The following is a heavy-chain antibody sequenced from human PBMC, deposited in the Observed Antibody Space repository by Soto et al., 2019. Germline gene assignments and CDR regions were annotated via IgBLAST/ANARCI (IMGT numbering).Heavy chain of an antibody. CDR2: IIPMYNKP. Sequence: QVQLVQSGAEVKKPESSVRVSCQASGGTFTTYAFNWVRQAPGQGLEWMGGIIPMYNKPNYAPNFLGRVTISANPSTSTAYMELTTLRSEDTAVYFCARVYSGGYYYAMDVWGQGTTVTVSS. CDR3: ARVYSGGYYYAMDV. J-gene: IGHJ6*02. D-gene: IGHD4-4*01. V-gene: IGHV1-69*01. CDR1: GGTFTTYA.